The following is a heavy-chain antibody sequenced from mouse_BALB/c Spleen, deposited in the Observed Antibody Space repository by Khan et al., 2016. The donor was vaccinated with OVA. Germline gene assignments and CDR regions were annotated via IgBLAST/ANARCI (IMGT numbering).Heavy chain of an antibody. J-gene: IGHJ2*01. D-gene: IGHD1-2*01. CDR1: GYSITSGYG. CDR3: VRTARIKY. Sequence: EVQLQELGPGLVKPSQSLSLTCTVTGYSITSGYGWNWIRQFPGNKLEWMGYISYSGSTNYNPSLKSRISITRTTSKNQFFLQLNSVTTEDTATYYCVRTARIKYWGQGTTLTVSS. V-gene: IGHV3-2*02. CDR2: ISYSGST.